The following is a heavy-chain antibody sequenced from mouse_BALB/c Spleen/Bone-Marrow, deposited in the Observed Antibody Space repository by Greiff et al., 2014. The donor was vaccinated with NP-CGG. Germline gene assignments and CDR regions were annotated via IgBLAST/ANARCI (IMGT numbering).Heavy chain of an antibody. Sequence: EVQLQESGPELVKPGASVKMSCKASGYTFTSYVIHWVKQKPGQGLEWIGYINPYNDGTKYNEKFKGKATLTSDKSSSTAYMELSSLTSEDSAVYYCARGGYYDASLYWYFDVWGAGTTVTVSS. CDR1: GYTFTSYV. V-gene: IGHV1-14*01. J-gene: IGHJ1*01. CDR3: ARGGYYDASLYWYFDV. CDR2: INPYNDGT. D-gene: IGHD6-1*01.